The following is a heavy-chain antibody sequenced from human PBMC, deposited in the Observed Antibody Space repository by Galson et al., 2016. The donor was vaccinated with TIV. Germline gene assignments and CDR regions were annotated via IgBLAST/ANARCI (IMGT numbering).Heavy chain of an antibody. V-gene: IGHV1-69*13. CDR1: GGAFISHG. D-gene: IGHD4-17*01. CDR2: IISIFGLA. CDR3: ARGGSTVTRPFDY. Sequence: SVKVSCKASGGAFISHGISWVRQAPGQGLEWMGGIISIFGLANYAQKFQGRVTITADDSTRTAYMELSSLRFDDTAVYYCARGGSTVTRPFDYWGQGTLVTVSS. J-gene: IGHJ4*02.